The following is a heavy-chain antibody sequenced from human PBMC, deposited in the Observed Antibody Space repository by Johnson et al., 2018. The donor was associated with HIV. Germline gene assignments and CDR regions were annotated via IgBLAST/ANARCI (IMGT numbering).Heavy chain of an antibody. V-gene: IGHV3-9*01. CDR2: ISWNSGSI. CDR1: GFTFDDYA. J-gene: IGHJ3*02. CDR3: ARGGIAARVAFDI. Sequence: VQLVESGGGLVQPGRSLRLSCAASGFTFDDYAMHWVRQAPGKGLEWVSGISWNSGSIGYADSVKGRFTISRDNSKNTLYLQMNSLRAEDTAVYYCARGGIAARVAFDIWGQGTMVTVSS. D-gene: IGHD6-6*01.